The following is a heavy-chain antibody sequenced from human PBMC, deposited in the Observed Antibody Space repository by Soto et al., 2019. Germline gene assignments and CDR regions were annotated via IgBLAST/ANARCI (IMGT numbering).Heavy chain of an antibody. CDR1: GGSISSGGYY. CDR3: ARGGGGSGSYYYYYGMDV. CDR2: IYYSGST. J-gene: IGHJ6*02. Sequence: PSETLSLTCTVSGGSISSGGYYWSWIRQHPGKGLEWIGYIYYSGSTYYNPSLKSRVTISVDTSKNQFSLKLSSVTAADTAVYYCARGGGGSGSYYYYYGMDVWGQGTTVTVSS. V-gene: IGHV4-31*03. D-gene: IGHD3-10*01.